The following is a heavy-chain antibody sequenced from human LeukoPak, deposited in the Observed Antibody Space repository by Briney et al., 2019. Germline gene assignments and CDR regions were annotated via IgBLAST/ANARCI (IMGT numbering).Heavy chain of an antibody. V-gene: IGHV3-20*04. J-gene: IGHJ4*02. CDR2: INWSGDDT. CDR3: AREGGIAVADKGLDY. Sequence: GGSLRLSCAASGFTFDDYGISWVRQAPGKGLEWVSGINWSGDDTGYADSVKGRFTISRDNAKNSLYLQMNSLRAEDTALYYCAREGGIAVADKGLDYWGQGTLVTVSS. D-gene: IGHD6-19*01. CDR1: GFTFDDYG.